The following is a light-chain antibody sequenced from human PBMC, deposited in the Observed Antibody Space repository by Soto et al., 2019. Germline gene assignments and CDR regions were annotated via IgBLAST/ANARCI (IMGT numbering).Light chain of an antibody. V-gene: IGKV1-5*03. CDR3: QQYDGYSWT. CDR1: QSLSGW. Sequence: DIQMTQSPSTLSASVGDRVTITCRASQSLSGWLAWYQQEPGKAPKLLIYMASTLASGVPSRFSGSGSGAEFTLTVSSLQPDDFATYYCQQYDGYSWTFGQGTKVEIK. CDR2: MAS. J-gene: IGKJ1*01.